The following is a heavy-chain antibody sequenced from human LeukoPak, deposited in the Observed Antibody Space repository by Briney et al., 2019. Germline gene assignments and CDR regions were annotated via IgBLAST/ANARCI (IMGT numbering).Heavy chain of an antibody. CDR3: ARDASSYDFWLAYYFDY. D-gene: IGHD3-3*01. J-gene: IGHJ4*02. CDR1: GFTFSSYA. CDR2: ISGSGGST. Sequence: PGGSLRLSCAASGFTFSSYAMSWVRQAPGKGLEWVSAISGSGGSTYYADSVKGRFTISRDNSKNTLYLQMNSLRAEDTAVYYCARDASSYDFWLAYYFDYWGQGTLVTVSS. V-gene: IGHV3-23*01.